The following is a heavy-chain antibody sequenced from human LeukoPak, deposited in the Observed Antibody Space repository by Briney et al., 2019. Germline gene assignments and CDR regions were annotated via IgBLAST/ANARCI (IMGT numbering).Heavy chain of an antibody. CDR1: GLSFDSSG. D-gene: IGHD6-19*01. CDR2: ISYDGKNK. Sequence: PGRSLRLSCAASGLSFDSSGMHWVRQAPGKGLEWVAVISYDGKNKYYADSVRGRFTVSRDNSMNTLYLQMNSLRTEDTAVYYCAKNGYSSGWYMYYFDYWGQGALVTVSS. J-gene: IGHJ4*02. CDR3: AKNGYSSGWYMYYFDY. V-gene: IGHV3-30*18.